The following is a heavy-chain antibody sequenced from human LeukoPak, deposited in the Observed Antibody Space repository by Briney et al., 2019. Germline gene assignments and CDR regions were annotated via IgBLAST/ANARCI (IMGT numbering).Heavy chain of an antibody. D-gene: IGHD5/OR15-5a*01. Sequence: PSETLSLICTVSGGSIRSYYWRWIRQPPGRGLEWIGYIYYSGSTKYNPSLKSRVTISVDTSKNQFSLKLSSVTAADTAVYYCARFHVDENSVSGLDIWGQGTMVTVSS. CDR2: IYYSGST. V-gene: IGHV4-59*01. CDR1: GGSIRSYY. J-gene: IGHJ3*02. CDR3: ARFHVDENSVSGLDI.